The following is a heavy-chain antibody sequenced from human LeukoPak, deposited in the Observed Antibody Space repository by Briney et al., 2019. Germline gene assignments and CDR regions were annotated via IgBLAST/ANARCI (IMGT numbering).Heavy chain of an antibody. D-gene: IGHD1-26*01. CDR1: GFTFSSYW. CDR3: ARGRVGATVSGMDV. Sequence: HPGGSLRLSCAASGFTFSSYWMSWVRQAPGKGLEWVAVISYDGSNKYYADSVKGRFTISRDNSKNTLYLQMNSLRAEDTAVYYCARGRVGATVSGMDVWGQGTTVTVSS. J-gene: IGHJ6*02. CDR2: ISYDGSNK. V-gene: IGHV3-30*03.